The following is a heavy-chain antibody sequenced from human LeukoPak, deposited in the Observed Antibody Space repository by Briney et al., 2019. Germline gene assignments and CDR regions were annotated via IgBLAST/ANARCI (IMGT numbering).Heavy chain of an antibody. CDR1: GGTFSSYA. CDR2: IIPIFGTA. D-gene: IGHD3-10*01. Sequence: GASVKVSCKASGGTFSSYAISWVRQAPGQGLEWMGGIIPIFGTANYAQKFQGRVTMTTDTSTSTAYMELRSLRSDDTAVYYCARDDHYYGSGSYQYYFDYWGQGTLVTVSS. J-gene: IGHJ4*02. CDR3: ARDDHYYGSGSYQYYFDY. V-gene: IGHV1-69*05.